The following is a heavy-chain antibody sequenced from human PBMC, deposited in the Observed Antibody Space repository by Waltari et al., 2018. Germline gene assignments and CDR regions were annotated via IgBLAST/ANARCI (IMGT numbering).Heavy chain of an antibody. V-gene: IGHV4-4*07. CDR2: IYTSGST. D-gene: IGHD2-15*01. CDR3: ARADCSGGSCYFDY. CDR1: GGSISSYY. J-gene: IGHJ4*02. Sequence: QVQLQESGPGLVKPSETLSLTCTVSGGSISSYYWSWIRQPAGKGLEWIGRIYTSGSTYYNPSLKSRVTMSVDTSKNQFSLKLSSVTAADTAVYYCARADCSGGSCYFDYWGQGTLVTVSS.